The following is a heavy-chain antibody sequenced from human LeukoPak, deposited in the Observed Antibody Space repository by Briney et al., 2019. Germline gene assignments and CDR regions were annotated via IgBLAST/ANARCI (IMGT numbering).Heavy chain of an antibody. D-gene: IGHD6-13*01. J-gene: IGHJ4*02. CDR2: ISTSGTTM. CDR3: ARSAGSSSWYEGYYFDY. CDR1: GFTFRDYY. Sequence: PGGSLRLSCAASGFTFRDYYMSWIRQAPGKGLEWVSYISTSGTTMYYADSVKGRFTISRDNAKNSLYLQKNSLRAEDTAVYYCARSAGSSSWYEGYYFDYWGQGTLVTVSS. V-gene: IGHV3-11*04.